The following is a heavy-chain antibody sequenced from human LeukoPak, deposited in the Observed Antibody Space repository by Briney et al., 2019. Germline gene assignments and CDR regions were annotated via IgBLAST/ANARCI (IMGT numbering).Heavy chain of an antibody. Sequence: PGESLKISCKVSGYSFTSYWIGWVRQMPGKGLEWMGIIYPGDSDIRYSPSFQGQVTISADKSISTAYLQWSSLKASDTAIYYCARQPSIGARPFHFVYWGQGTLVTVSS. CDR1: GYSFTSYW. D-gene: IGHD6-6*01. CDR3: ARQPSIGARPFHFVY. CDR2: IYPGDSDI. V-gene: IGHV5-51*01. J-gene: IGHJ4*02.